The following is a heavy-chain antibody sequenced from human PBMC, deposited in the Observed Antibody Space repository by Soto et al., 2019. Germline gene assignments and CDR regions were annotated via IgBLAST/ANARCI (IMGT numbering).Heavy chain of an antibody. CDR3: TTDRLSYVWGSYPSDY. J-gene: IGHJ4*02. CDR2: IKSKTDGGTT. V-gene: IGHV3-15*01. Sequence: GGSLRLSCAASGFTFSNAWMSWVRQAPGKGLEWVGRIKSKTDGGTTDYAAPVKGRFTISRDDSKNTLYLQMNSLKTEDAAVYYCTTDRLSYVWGSYPSDYWGQGTLVTVSS. D-gene: IGHD3-16*02. CDR1: GFTFSNAW.